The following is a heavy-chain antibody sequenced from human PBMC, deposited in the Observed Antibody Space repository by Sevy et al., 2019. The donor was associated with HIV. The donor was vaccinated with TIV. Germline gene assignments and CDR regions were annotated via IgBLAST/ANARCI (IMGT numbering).Heavy chain of an antibody. CDR3: TTRRVQSGLSGGGANYGMDV. V-gene: IGHV3-23*01. D-gene: IGHD2-8*02. J-gene: IGHJ6*02. Sequence: GGSLRLSCAASGFPFSNYAMSWVRQAPGKGLEWVSTLSGGGSRTYYADSVTGRFIISGDNSRNTLYLQMNSLRAEDTAIYYGTTRRVQSGLSGGGANYGMDVCGRGTTVTVSS. CDR2: LSGGGSRT. CDR1: GFPFSNYA.